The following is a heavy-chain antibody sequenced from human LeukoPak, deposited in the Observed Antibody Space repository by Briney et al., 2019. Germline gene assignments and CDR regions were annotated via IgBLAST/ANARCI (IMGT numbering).Heavy chain of an antibody. J-gene: IGHJ4*02. Sequence: ASVKVSCKASGYTFTGYYMHWVRQAPGQGLEWMGWINPNSGGTNYAQKFQGRVTMTRDTSISTAYMELSRLRSDDTAVYYCAFYYHDSSGYYYGVLGYWGQGTLVTVSS. V-gene: IGHV1-2*02. D-gene: IGHD3-22*01. CDR2: INPNSGGT. CDR3: AFYYHDSSGYYYGVLGY. CDR1: GYTFTGYY.